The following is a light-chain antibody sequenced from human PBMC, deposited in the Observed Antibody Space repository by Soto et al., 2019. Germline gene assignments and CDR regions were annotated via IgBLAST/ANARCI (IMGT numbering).Light chain of an antibody. CDR1: QSVSSY. J-gene: IGKJ5*01. CDR2: DAS. Sequence: EIVLTQSPATLSLSPGEGATLSCRASQSVSSYLAWYQQKPGQAPRLLIYDASNRATGIPARFSGSGSGTDFTLTISSLEPEDFVVYYCQQRTSWPITFGQGRRLEIK. CDR3: QQRTSWPIT. V-gene: IGKV3-11*01.